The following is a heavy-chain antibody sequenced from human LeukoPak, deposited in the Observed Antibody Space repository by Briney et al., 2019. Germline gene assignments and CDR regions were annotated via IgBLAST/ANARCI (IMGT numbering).Heavy chain of an antibody. D-gene: IGHD3-22*01. CDR2: ITSISIDK. CDR3: ARDGVTMRILDY. J-gene: IGHJ4*02. V-gene: IGHV3-21*01. CDR1: GFTFSRYT. Sequence: GGSLRLSCAASGFTFSRYTMNWVRQAPGKGLEWVSSITSISIDKYHADSLKGRFTISRDNAKNSLYLQMNSLRAEDTAVYYCARDGVTMRILDYWGQGTLVTVSS.